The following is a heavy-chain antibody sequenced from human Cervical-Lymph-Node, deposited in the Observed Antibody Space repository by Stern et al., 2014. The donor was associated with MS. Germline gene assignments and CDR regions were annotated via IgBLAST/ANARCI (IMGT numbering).Heavy chain of an antibody. J-gene: IGHJ3*02. D-gene: IGHD3-16*01. V-gene: IGHV1-46*01. CDR3: ARDRGPHAFDI. Sequence: VQLVESGAEVEKPGASVNVSCKASGYTFTSYYIHWVRQAPGQGLEWLGIINPSGGSTSYAQRFQGRVTLTRDTSTNTVHMALSSLRSEDTAMYFCARDRGPHAFDIWGQGTVVTVSS. CDR1: GYTFTSYY. CDR2: INPSGGST.